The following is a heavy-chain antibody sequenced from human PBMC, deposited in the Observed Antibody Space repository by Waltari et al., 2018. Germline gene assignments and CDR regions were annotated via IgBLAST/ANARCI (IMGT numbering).Heavy chain of an antibody. CDR2: INTRGTT. CDR1: GGSISSGSYY. CDR3: AIEKPGIAVAGIPDY. Sequence: QVQLQESGPGLVKPSQTLSLTCTVSGGSISSGSYYWSWIRQPAGKGLEWIGRINTRGTTNSNPSLKSRVTRSVDTSKNQFSLKLSAVTAADTAVYYCAIEKPGIAVAGIPDYWGQGTLVTVSS. V-gene: IGHV4-61*02. J-gene: IGHJ4*02. D-gene: IGHD6-19*01.